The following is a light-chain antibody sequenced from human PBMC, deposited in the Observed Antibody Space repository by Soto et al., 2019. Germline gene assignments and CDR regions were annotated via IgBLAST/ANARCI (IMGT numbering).Light chain of an antibody. CDR3: GTWDSSRSAV. Sequence: QSALTQPPSVSAAPGQKVTISCSGSSSNIGNNYVSWYQQLPGTAPKLLIYDNNKRPSGIPDRFSGSKSGTSATLGITGLQTGDEADYYCGTWDSSRSAVFGGGTKLTVL. CDR1: SSNIGNNY. J-gene: IGLJ2*01. V-gene: IGLV1-51*01. CDR2: DNN.